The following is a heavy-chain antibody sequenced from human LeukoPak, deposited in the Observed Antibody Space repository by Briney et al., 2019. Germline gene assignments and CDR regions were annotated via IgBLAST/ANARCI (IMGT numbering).Heavy chain of an antibody. V-gene: IGHV3-11*01. J-gene: IGHJ4*02. CDR3: VTYAYYSGPHY. CDR1: RYTPSDYY. D-gene: IGHD4-11*01. CDR2: IRRSGETI. Sequence: GGSLRLSRAASRYTPSDYYMSWMRPAPGKGREWVSYIRRSGETIYYADSVKGRFTISRDNAKKSLYMRTSSLRDEDTSVYYSVTYAYYSGPHYWGQGTLVTVSS.